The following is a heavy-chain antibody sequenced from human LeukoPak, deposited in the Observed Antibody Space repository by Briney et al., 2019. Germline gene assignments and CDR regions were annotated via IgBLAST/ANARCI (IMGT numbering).Heavy chain of an antibody. CDR3: AIIVVVTAKGGIDY. J-gene: IGHJ4*02. Sequence: GGSLRLSCAASGFTFSSYSMNWVRQAPGKGLEWVSSISSCSSYIYYADSVKGRFTISRDNAKNSLYLQMNSRRDEDTAVYYCAIIVVVTAKGGIDYWGQGTLVSVSS. D-gene: IGHD2-21*02. V-gene: IGHV3-21*01. CDR2: ISSCSSYI. CDR1: GFTFSSYS.